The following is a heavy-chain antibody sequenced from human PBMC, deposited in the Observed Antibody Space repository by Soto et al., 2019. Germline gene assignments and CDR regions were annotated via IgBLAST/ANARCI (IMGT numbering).Heavy chain of an antibody. CDR2: ISTSGTIT. D-gene: IGHD2-15*01. J-gene: IGHJ6*03. V-gene: IGHV3-11*01. CDR3: AREISSQPIEYYYYYTDV. Sequence: SLRLSCAASGLTFSDYYMSWIRQAPGKGLEWLSYISTSGTITFYADSVNGRLPISRDNAKNSLYLQMNSSRAEDTALYYSAREISSQPIEYYYYYTDVWGKGTTVTVSS. CDR1: GLTFSDYY.